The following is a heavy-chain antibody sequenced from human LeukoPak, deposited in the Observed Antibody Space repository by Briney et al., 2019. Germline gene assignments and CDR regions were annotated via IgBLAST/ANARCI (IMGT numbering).Heavy chain of an antibody. CDR3: ARDLGCSSTRCFRGPYYYYYLDV. D-gene: IGHD2-2*01. J-gene: IGHJ6*03. V-gene: IGHV3-30*03. CDR1: GFTFSSYA. Sequence: GGSLRLSCAASGFTFSSYAMSWVRQAPGKGLEWVAVISYDGSNKYYADSVKGRFTISRDSARNSLYLQMNSLRAEDTAVYYCARDLGCSSTRCFRGPYYYYYLDVWGKGTTVTVSS. CDR2: ISYDGSNK.